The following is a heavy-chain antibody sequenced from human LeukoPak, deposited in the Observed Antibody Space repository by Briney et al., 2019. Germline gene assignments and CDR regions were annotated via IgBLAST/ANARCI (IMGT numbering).Heavy chain of an antibody. CDR3: ARDLKLFDY. Sequence: SCKASGYTFTSYDINWVRQAPGKGLEWVAVISYDGSNKYYADSVKGRFTISRDNSKNTLYLQMNSLRAEDTAVYYCARDLKLFDYWGQGTLVTVSS. J-gene: IGHJ4*02. CDR1: GYTFTSYD. V-gene: IGHV3-30*04. CDR2: ISYDGSNK.